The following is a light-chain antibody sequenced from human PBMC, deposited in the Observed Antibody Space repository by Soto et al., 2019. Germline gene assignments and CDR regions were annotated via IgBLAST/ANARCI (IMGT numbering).Light chain of an antibody. J-gene: IGLJ2*01. CDR2: EDN. V-gene: IGLV6-57*03. CDR3: QSFDSRNQV. CDR1: SGSIASNY. Sequence: NFMLTQPHSVSESPGKTVTISCTRSSGSIASNYVQWFQQRPGSAPTTVIYEDNQRPSGVPDRFSGSIDSSSNSASLTISGLKTEDEADYYSQSFDSRNQVFGGGTKLTVL.